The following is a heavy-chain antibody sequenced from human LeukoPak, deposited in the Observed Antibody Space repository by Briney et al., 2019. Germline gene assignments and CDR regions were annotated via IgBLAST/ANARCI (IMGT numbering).Heavy chain of an antibody. Sequence: PSETLSLTCSVSGAPVNNHHWGWIRQPAGKGLEWIGRITASGSTNYTPSLRSRVTISLDKSKTQLFLRPASVTAADTALYYFARDKVVVAASGKYYFDYWGQGTLVAVSS. CDR1: GAPVNNHH. J-gene: IGHJ4*02. D-gene: IGHD2-15*01. CDR3: ARDKVVVAASGKYYFDY. CDR2: ITASGST. V-gene: IGHV4-4*07.